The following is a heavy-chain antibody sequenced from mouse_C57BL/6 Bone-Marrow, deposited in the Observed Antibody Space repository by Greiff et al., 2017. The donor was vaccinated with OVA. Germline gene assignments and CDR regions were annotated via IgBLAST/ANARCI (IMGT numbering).Heavy chain of an antibody. CDR3: TTDLLLRPLDY. J-gene: IGHJ2*01. CDR1: GFNIKDDY. Sequence: EVKLVESGAELVRPGASVKLSCTAPGFNIKDDYMHWVKQRPEQGLEWIGWIDPENGDTEYASKFQGKATITADTSSNTAYLQLSSLTSEDTAVYYCTTDLLLRPLDYWGQGTTLTVSS. CDR2: IDPENGDT. V-gene: IGHV14-4*01. D-gene: IGHD1-1*01.